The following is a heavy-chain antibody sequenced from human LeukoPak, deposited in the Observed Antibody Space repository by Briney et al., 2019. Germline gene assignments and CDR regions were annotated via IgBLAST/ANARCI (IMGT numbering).Heavy chain of an antibody. CDR1: GFTFSSYS. J-gene: IGHJ4*02. V-gene: IGHV3-48*01. CDR3: ARVSGILGY. CDR2: IRSRSTTI. D-gene: IGHD2-15*01. Sequence: GGSLRLSCAASGFTFSSYSMNWVRQAPGKGLEWVSYIRSRSTTISYADSVKGRFTISRDNAKNSLYLQMNSLRAEDTAVYYCARVSGILGYWGQGTLVSASS.